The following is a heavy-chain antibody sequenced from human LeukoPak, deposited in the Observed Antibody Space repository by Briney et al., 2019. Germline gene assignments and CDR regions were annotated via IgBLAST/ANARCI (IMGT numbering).Heavy chain of an antibody. V-gene: IGHV3-48*03. CDR2: ISSSGSTI. J-gene: IGHJ5*02. CDR1: GFTFSSYE. CDR3: ARRDYDILTGYYL. Sequence: GSLRLSCAASGFTFSSYEMNWVRQAPGKGLEWVSYISSSGSTIYYADSVKGRFTISRDNAKNSLYLQMNSLRAEDTAVYYCARRDYDILTGYYLWGQGTLVTVSS. D-gene: IGHD3-9*01.